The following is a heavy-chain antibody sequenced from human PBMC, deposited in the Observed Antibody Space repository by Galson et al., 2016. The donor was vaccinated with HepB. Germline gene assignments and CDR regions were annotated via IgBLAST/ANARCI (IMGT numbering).Heavy chain of an antibody. D-gene: IGHD3-3*01. J-gene: IGHJ5*02. CDR2: IHYSGST. CDR3: ARYYTFVSNYFDP. V-gene: IGHV4-61*01. Sequence: ETLSLTCTVSAGSVNSSSYYWSWIRQPPGKGLEWIEYIHYSGSTNYNSTLKSRVIMSVDTSKNQFSLKLSSVTAADTAVYYCARYYTFVSNYFDPWGQGTLVIVSS. CDR1: AGSVNSSSYY.